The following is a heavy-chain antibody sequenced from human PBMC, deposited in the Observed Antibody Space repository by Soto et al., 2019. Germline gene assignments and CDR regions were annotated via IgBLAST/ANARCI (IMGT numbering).Heavy chain of an antibody. CDR1: GFTFSNDW. Sequence: EVQLVESGGGLVQPGGSLRLSCAASGFTFSNDWMHWVRQAAGKGLVWVSRINMDGSSTNYAESVKGRFSISRDNAKNTLDLQMNSLRVDDTAIYFCARGPRGVYGNDYWGQGALVTVSS. CDR3: ARGPRGVYGNDY. V-gene: IGHV3-74*01. J-gene: IGHJ4*02. CDR2: INMDGSST. D-gene: IGHD2-8*02.